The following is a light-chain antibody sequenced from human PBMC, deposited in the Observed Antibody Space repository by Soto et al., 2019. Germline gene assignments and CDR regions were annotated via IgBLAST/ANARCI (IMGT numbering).Light chain of an antibody. CDR2: CNS. V-gene: IGLV1-40*01. CDR3: QYYDSSLSGWV. CDR1: SSNIGAGYD. J-gene: IGLJ3*02. Sequence: QSVLTQPPSVSGAPGQRVTISCTGRSSNIGAGYDVHWYQQLPGTAPKLLISCNSNRPSGVPDRFSGYKSGASASLAITGLQAEDEADYYCQYYDSSLSGWVFGGGTQLTVL.